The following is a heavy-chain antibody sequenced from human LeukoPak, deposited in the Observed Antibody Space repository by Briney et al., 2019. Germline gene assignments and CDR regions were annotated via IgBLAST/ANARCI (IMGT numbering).Heavy chain of an antibody. CDR1: GGSISSYY. CDR2: IYYSGST. J-gene: IGHJ4*02. D-gene: IGHD3-10*01. Sequence: SETLSLTCTVSGGSISSYYWGWIRQPPGKGLEWIGSIYYSGSTYYNPSLKSRVTISVDTSKNQSSLKLNSVTAADTAVYYCARAIRPMVRGEEDWGQGTLVTVSS. CDR3: ARAIRPMVRGEED. V-gene: IGHV4-39*07.